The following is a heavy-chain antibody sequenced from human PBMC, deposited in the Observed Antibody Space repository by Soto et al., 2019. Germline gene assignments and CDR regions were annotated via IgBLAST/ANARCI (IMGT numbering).Heavy chain of an antibody. J-gene: IGHJ4*02. Sequence: EVQLVESGGGLVQPGRSLKLSCAASGFSFDDYAMHWVRQAPGKGLEWVSGISWNRGDIGYADSVKGRFTISRDNAKNSLYLQMNRLRPEDTALYYCAKSGDYCSSSTCYSGFDYWGQGTLVTVSS. CDR2: ISWNRGDI. V-gene: IGHV3-9*01. D-gene: IGHD2-2*02. CDR3: AKSGDYCSSSTCYSGFDY. CDR1: GFSFDDYA.